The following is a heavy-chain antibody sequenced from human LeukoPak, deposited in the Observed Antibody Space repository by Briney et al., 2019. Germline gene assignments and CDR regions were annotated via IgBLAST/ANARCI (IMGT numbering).Heavy chain of an antibody. CDR3: ATVLTTVTRFDY. CDR2: FDPEDGET. D-gene: IGHD4-17*01. Sequence: SVKVSCKVSGYTLTELSMHWVRQAPGKGLEWMGGFDPEDGETIYAQKFQGRVTMTEDTSTDTAYMELSSLRSEDTAVYYCATVLTTVTRFDYWGQGTLVTVSS. V-gene: IGHV1-24*01. CDR1: GYTLTELS. J-gene: IGHJ4*02.